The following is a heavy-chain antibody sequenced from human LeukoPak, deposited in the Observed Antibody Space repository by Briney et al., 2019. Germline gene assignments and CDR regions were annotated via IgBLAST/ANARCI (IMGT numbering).Heavy chain of an antibody. V-gene: IGHV4-59*01. CDR1: GGSISSYY. D-gene: IGHD4-17*01. J-gene: IGHJ4*02. Sequence: SETLSLTCTVSGGSISSYYWSWIRQAPGKGLEWIGYIYYSGNTNYNPSLKSRVTISVDTSKNQFSLKLSSVTAADTAVYYCAREPSTVSAYIWGQGTLVTVSS. CDR2: IYYSGNT. CDR3: AREPSTVSAYI.